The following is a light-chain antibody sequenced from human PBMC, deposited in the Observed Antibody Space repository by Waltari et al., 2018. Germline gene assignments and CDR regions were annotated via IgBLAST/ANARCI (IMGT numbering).Light chain of an antibody. V-gene: IGLV3-1*01. J-gene: IGLJ1*01. CDR1: KLGDKY. CDR3: QAWDSSAASYV. Sequence: SYELTQPPSVSVSPGQTASITCSGDKLGDKYTSWYQQRPGQSPALVIYQDEKRPSGIPWRFSASHSGNTATLTISGTQALDEADYYCQAWDSSAASYVFGTGTKVTVL. CDR2: QDE.